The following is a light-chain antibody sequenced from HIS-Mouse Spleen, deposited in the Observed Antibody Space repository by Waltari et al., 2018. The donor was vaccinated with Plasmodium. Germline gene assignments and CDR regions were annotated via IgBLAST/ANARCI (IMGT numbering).Light chain of an antibody. J-gene: IGLJ2*01. Sequence: QSALTQPASVSGSPGQSITISFTGTSSYVRSYNLVSWYQQHPGKAPKLMIYEGSKRPSGVSNRFSGSKSGNTASLTISGLQAEDEADYYCCSYAGSSTFVVFGGGTKLTVL. CDR1: SSYVRSYNL. CDR3: CSYAGSSTFVV. CDR2: EGS. V-gene: IGLV2-23*03.